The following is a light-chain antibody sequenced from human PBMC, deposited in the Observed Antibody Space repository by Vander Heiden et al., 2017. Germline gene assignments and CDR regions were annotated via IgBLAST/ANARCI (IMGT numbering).Light chain of an antibody. J-gene: IGLJ1*01. CDR2: EVS. V-gene: IGLV2-8*01. CDR1: SSDVGGYNY. Sequence: QSALTQPSSAPGSPGQSVTISCTGTSSDVGGYNYVPWYQQHPGKAPKLMIYEVSKRPSGVPDRFSGSKSGNTASLTVSGLQADDEADYYCSSYGGSNNFVFGTGTKLTVL. CDR3: SSYGGSNNFV.